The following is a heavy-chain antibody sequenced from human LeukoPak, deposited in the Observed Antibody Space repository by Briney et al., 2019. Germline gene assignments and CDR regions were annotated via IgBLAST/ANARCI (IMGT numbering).Heavy chain of an antibody. CDR3: ARDVVVVPAAIHYGMDV. CDR2: INHGGRT. D-gene: IGHD2-2*01. J-gene: IGHJ6*02. Sequence: SETLSLTCAVYGGSFSDYFWGWIRQPPGKGLEWIGEINHGGRTYYNPSLKSRVTISVDTSKNQFSLNLSSVTAADTAVYYCARDVVVVPAAIHYGMDVWGQGTTVTVSS. CDR1: GGSFSDYF. V-gene: IGHV4-34*01.